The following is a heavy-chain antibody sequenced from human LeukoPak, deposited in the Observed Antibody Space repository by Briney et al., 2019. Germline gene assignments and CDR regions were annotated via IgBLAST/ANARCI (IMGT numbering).Heavy chain of an antibody. Sequence: GASLQISGEGSGSIFTSDWIGGGRPMPGKGLEWMGIIYPGDSDTRYSPSFQGQVTISADKSISTAYLQWSSLKASDTAMYYCASPKKSGSYRDDAFDIWGQGTMVTVSS. CDR1: GSIFTSDW. V-gene: IGHV5-51*01. D-gene: IGHD1-26*01. CDR2: IYPGDSDT. J-gene: IGHJ3*02. CDR3: ASPKKSGSYRDDAFDI.